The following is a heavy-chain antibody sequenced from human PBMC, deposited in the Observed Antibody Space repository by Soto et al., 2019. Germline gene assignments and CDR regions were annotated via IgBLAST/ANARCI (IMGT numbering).Heavy chain of an antibody. CDR2: INPSGGST. CDR3: ARGGLGNYFDY. CDR1: GYTFTSYY. D-gene: IGHD7-27*01. J-gene: IGHJ4*02. Sequence: QVQLVQSGAEVKKPGASVKVSCKASGYTFTSYYMHWVRQAPGQGLEWMGIINPSGGSTSYAQKFPGRVTMTRDTATGTVYMELSSLRSEDTAVYFCARGGLGNYFDYWGQGTLVTVSS. V-gene: IGHV1-46*03.